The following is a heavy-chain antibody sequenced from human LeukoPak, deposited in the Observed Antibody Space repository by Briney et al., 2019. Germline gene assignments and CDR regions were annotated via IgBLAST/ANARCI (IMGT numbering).Heavy chain of an antibody. CDR1: GGSISSYY. J-gene: IGHJ5*02. CDR2: IFYSGST. D-gene: IGHD2-2*01. Sequence: PSETLSLTCTVSGGSISSYYWSWIRQPPGKGLEWIGCIFYSGSTNYNPSLKSRVTISVDTSKNQFSLKLSSATAADTAVYYCTRSTSFINWFDPWGQGTLVTVSS. V-gene: IGHV4-59*01. CDR3: TRSTSFINWFDP.